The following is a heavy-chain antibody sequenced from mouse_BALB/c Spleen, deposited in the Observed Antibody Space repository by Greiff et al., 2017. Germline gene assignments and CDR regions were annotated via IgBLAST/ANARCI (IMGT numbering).Heavy chain of an antibody. CDR1: GFTFSSFG. CDR2: ISSGSSTI. V-gene: IGHV5-17*02. Sequence: EVQRVESGGGLVQPGGSRKLSCAASGFTFSSFGMHWVRQAPEKGLEWVAYISSGSSTIYYADTVKGRFTISRDNPKNTLFLQMTSLRSEDTAMYYCARWDVYDEGVWFAYWGQGTLVTVSA. D-gene: IGHD2-2*01. CDR3: ARWDVYDEGVWFAY. J-gene: IGHJ3*01.